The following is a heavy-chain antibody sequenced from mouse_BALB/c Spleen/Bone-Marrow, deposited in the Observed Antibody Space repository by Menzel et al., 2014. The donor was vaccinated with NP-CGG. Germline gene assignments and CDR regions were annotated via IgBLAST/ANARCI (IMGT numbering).Heavy chain of an antibody. J-gene: IGHJ2*01. CDR2: INAGSGGT. Sequence: VQRVESGAELVRPGTSVKVSCKASGYVFTNYLIGWVKQRPGQGLEWIGAINAGSGGTDYSEKFKGEATLTADKSSSTAYVQLSSLTSDDSAVYFCARSLTGKKTFDYWGQGTTLTVSS. D-gene: IGHD4-1*01. CDR3: ARSLTGKKTFDY. CDR1: GYVFTNYL. V-gene: IGHV1-54*01.